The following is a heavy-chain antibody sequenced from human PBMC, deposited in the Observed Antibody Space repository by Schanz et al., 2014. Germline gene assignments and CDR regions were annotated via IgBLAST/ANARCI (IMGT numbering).Heavy chain of an antibody. D-gene: IGHD5-12*01. CDR3: ASPSGYSDYGTYFDF. J-gene: IGHJ4*02. Sequence: QVQLVESGGGVVQPGGSLRLSCAASGFTFSSYAMHWVRQAPGKGLEWVAAMSYDGSIKYYGDSVKGRFTISRDNSKNTLYLHMNTLRSEDTAVYYCASPSGYSDYGTYFDFWGQGTLVTVSS. CDR2: MSYDGSIK. V-gene: IGHV3-30*03. CDR1: GFTFSSYA.